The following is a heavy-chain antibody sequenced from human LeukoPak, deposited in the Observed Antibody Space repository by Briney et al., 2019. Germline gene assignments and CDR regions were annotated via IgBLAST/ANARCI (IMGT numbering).Heavy chain of an antibody. Sequence: ASVKVSCKASGYTFTDYFMNWMRQAPGQRLEWMGWINAGNGNTKYSQKLQGRVTITRDTSASTAYMELSRLRSDDTAVYYCARDPLARVAVAGYGMDVWGQGTTVTVSS. CDR3: ARDPLARVAVAGYGMDV. CDR2: INAGNGNT. V-gene: IGHV1/OR15-3*02. CDR1: GYTFTDYF. J-gene: IGHJ6*02. D-gene: IGHD6-19*01.